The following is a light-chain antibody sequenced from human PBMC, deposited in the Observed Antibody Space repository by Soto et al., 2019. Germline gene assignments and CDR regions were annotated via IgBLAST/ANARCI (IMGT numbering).Light chain of an antibody. CDR1: SSDVGGYNY. J-gene: IGLJ2*01. Sequence: QSALTQPASVSGSPRQSITISCTGTSSDVGGYNYVSWYQQHPGRAPQLMIYDVSHRPSGVSNRFSGSRSGNTASLTISGLQAEDEADYYCSSYATSTTVLFGGGTKLTVL. CDR3: SSYATSTTVL. CDR2: DVS. V-gene: IGLV2-14*03.